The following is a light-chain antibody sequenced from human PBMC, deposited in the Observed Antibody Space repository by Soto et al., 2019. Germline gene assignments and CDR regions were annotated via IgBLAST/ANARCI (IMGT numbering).Light chain of an antibody. Sequence: QSVLTQPASVSGSPGQSITISCTGTSSDVGGYNYVSWYQQHPGKAPKLMIYDVSDRPSGVSNRFSASKSGNTASLTISGLQAEDEADYYCCSYTSSSTPWVFGPGPKVTVL. J-gene: IGLJ1*01. CDR2: DVS. V-gene: IGLV2-14*03. CDR3: CSYTSSSTPWV. CDR1: SSDVGGYNY.